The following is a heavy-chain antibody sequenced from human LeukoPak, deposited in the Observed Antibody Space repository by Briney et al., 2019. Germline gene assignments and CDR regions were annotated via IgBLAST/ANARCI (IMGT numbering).Heavy chain of an antibody. Sequence: GGSLRLSCAASGFTFSSYAMSWVRQAPGKGLEWVSAISGSGGSTYYADSVKGRFTISRDNSKNTLYLQMSSLRAEDTAVYYCAKEPTYGSGSYSDYWGQGTLVTVSS. CDR1: GFTFSSYA. D-gene: IGHD3-10*01. CDR2: ISGSGGST. V-gene: IGHV3-23*01. CDR3: AKEPTYGSGSYSDY. J-gene: IGHJ4*02.